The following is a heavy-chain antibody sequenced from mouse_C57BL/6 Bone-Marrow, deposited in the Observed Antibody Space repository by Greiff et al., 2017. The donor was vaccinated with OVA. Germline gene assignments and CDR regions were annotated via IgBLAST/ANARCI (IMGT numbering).Heavy chain of an antibody. D-gene: IGHD1-1*01. Sequence: VQLMESGPELVKPGASVKISCKASGYAFSSSWMNWVKQRPGKGLEWIGWICPGDGDTNYNGKFKGKATLTADKSSSTAYMQLSSLTSEDYAVYFCGIGVVPFAYWGQGTLVTVSA. CDR3: GIGVVPFAY. CDR1: GYAFSSSW. CDR2: ICPGDGDT. V-gene: IGHV1-82*01. J-gene: IGHJ3*01.